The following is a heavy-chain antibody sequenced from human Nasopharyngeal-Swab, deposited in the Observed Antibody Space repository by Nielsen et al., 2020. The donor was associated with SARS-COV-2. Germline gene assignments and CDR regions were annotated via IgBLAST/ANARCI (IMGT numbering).Heavy chain of an antibody. Sequence: ASVKVSCKTSGYTFSSYGIAWVRQAPGQGLEWLGWISPYNDYTHYAQRFQGSVTMTSDTSTSTAYLELRSLTSDDTAVYYCARELGVGLFDYWGQGTLVTASS. V-gene: IGHV1-18*01. CDR1: GYTFSSYG. J-gene: IGHJ4*02. D-gene: IGHD3-16*01. CDR3: ARELGVGLFDY. CDR2: ISPYNDYT.